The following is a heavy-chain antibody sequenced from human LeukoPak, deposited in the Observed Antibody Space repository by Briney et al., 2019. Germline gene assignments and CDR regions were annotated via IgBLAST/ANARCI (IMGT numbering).Heavy chain of an antibody. CDR1: GFTFSNYG. J-gene: IGHJ6*04. D-gene: IGHD3-3*01. V-gene: IGHV3-21*01. CDR3: ARVRGAAYYDFWSPLDV. Sequence: GGSLRLSCAASGFTFSNYGMNWVRQAPGKGLEWVSAISTSSSDIYYADSMKGRITISRDNAKNTLYLQMNSLRAEDTAVYYCARVRGAAYYDFWSPLDVWGKGTTVTVSS. CDR2: ISTSSSDI.